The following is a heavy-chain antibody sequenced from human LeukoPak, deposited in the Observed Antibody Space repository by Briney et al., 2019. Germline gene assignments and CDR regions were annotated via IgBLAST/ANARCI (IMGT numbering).Heavy chain of an antibody. CDR3: ARPIWFGELWGMDV. Sequence: GGSLRLSCAPSGFTFSSYWMHWVRQAPGRGLVWVSRINSDGSSTSYADSVKGRFTISRDNAKNTLYLQMNSLRAEDTAVYYCARPIWFGELWGMDVWGQGTTVTVSS. D-gene: IGHD3-10*01. CDR2: INSDGSST. V-gene: IGHV3-74*01. CDR1: GFTFSSYW. J-gene: IGHJ6*02.